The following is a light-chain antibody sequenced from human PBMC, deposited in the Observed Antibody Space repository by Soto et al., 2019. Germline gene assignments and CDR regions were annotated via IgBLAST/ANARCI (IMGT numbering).Light chain of an antibody. J-gene: IGKJ1*01. CDR3: QRET. V-gene: IGKV3-11*01. CDR2: DVS. CDR1: QSVRNS. Sequence: EIVLTQSPATLSLSPGDRATLSCRASQSVRNSLAWYQQKPGQAPRLVIYDVSERAAGIAARFSGSGSGTDFTLTISSLEPEAFAVYFCQRETFGQGTKVEI.